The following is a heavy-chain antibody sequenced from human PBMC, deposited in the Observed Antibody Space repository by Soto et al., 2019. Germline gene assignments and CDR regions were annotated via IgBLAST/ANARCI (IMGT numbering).Heavy chain of an antibody. Sequence: EVQLLDSGGGLAQPGGSWGVPFQASGLTFNTYAWTWVRQAPGGGLWWVAGISAGGVSTYYADSVKGRFIISRDNSKNTLFLQMNSLRAEDTAIYYCAKVPLRPYYFDYWGLGTLVTVSS. D-gene: IGHD4-17*01. CDR1: GLTFNTYA. J-gene: IGHJ4*02. CDR2: ISAGGVST. CDR3: AKVPLRPYYFDY. V-gene: IGHV3-23*01.